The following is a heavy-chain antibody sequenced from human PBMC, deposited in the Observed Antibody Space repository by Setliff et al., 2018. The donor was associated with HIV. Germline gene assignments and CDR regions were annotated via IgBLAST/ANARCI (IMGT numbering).Heavy chain of an antibody. J-gene: IGHJ2*01. Sequence: LRLSCAASGLTFRTYGMHWVRQAPGQGLEWVAVISHDGGNKYYADSVNARFTISKDNSKNTVSLQMNNLRVEDTALYYCAKSSFRFFEDLSDWYFDLWGRGTLVTVSS. CDR1: GLTFRTYG. CDR2: ISHDGGNK. CDR3: AKSSFRFFEDLSDWYFDL. D-gene: IGHD3-16*02. V-gene: IGHV3-30*18.